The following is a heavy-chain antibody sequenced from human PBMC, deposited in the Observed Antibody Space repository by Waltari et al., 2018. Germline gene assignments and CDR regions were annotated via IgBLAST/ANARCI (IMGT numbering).Heavy chain of an antibody. V-gene: IGHV4-38-2*02. CDR2: IYHSGST. Sequence: QVQLQESGPGLVKPSETLSLTCTVSGYSISSGYYWGWFRRPPGKGLEWIGSIYHSGSTNYNPSLKSRVILSAGTSKNQFSLKLCSMTAADTAVYYCAKYSCYDFDYWGHGTLVTVSS. J-gene: IGHJ4*01. D-gene: IGHD5-12*01. CDR1: GYSISSGYY. CDR3: AKYSCYDFDY.